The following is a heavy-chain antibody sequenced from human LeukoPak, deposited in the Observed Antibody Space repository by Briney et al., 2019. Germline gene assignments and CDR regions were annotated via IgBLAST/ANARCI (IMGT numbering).Heavy chain of an antibody. V-gene: IGHV4-59*01. Sequence: SETLSLTCAVYGGSFSGYYWSWIRQPPGKGLEWIGYIYYSGSTNYNPSLKSRVTISVDTSKNQFSLKLSSVTAADTAVYYCASAAIAAAGTEYFDYWGQGTLVTVSS. CDR2: IYYSGST. CDR1: GGSFSGYY. CDR3: ASAAIAAAGTEYFDY. D-gene: IGHD6-13*01. J-gene: IGHJ4*02.